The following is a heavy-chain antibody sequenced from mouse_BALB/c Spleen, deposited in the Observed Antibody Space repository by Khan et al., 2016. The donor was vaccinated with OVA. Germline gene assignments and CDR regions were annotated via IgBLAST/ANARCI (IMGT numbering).Heavy chain of an antibody. V-gene: IGHV2-2*02. J-gene: IGHJ4*01. CDR3: ARIFIGTTDHVMDY. D-gene: IGHD2-14*01. Sequence: QVQLKQSGPGLVQPSQSLSITCTVSGFSLTSYGVHWVRQSPEKGLEWLGVIWSGGSTDYNAAFISRLSISKDNSKSQVFFKMNSLQANDTAIYYCARIFIGTTDHVMDYWGQGTSVTVSS. CDR1: GFSLTSYG. CDR2: IWSGGST.